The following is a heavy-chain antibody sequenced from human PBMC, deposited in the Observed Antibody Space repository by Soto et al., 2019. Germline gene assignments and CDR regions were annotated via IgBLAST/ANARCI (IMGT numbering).Heavy chain of an antibody. Sequence: SVKASFKAPGYTFTSYDIYWVRQATGQGHDMMGWMKPNSGNAGYAQKFQGRVTMTRDTSISTAYMALSSLRSDDMAVYYCERRGLSSSSTFRYYYYGMDVWGQGTTVTVSS. CDR3: ERRGLSSSSTFRYYYYGMDV. J-gene: IGHJ6*02. D-gene: IGHD6-6*01. V-gene: IGHV1-8*01. CDR1: GYTFTSYD. CDR2: MKPNSGNA.